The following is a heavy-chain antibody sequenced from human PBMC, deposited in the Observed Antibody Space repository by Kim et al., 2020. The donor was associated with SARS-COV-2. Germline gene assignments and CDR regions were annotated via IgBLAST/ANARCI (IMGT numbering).Heavy chain of an antibody. CDR3: VREPAN. CDR2: GSSM. V-gene: IGHV3-11*01. Sequence: GSSMRYADSVNGRFSISRENAKKSLSLQMNSLTPEDTAVYYCVREPANWGQGTLVTVSS. J-gene: IGHJ4*02.